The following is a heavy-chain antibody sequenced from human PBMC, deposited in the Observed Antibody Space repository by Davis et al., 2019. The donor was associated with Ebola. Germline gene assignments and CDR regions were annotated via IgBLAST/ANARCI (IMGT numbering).Heavy chain of an antibody. Sequence: SETLSLTCVVYGGSLSDNHWSWIRQPPGKGLEWIGEINHSGRTYYNPSLKSPVTISVDTSKNQLSLKLSSVTAADTAVYYCASSNYSLDYFDYWDQGTLVTVSS. D-gene: IGHD4-11*01. CDR1: GGSLSDNH. CDR3: ASSNYSLDYFDY. V-gene: IGHV4-34*01. CDR2: INHSGRT. J-gene: IGHJ4*02.